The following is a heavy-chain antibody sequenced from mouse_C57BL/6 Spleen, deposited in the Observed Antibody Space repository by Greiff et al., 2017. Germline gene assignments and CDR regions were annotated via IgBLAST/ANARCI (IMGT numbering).Heavy chain of an antibody. J-gene: IGHJ3*01. V-gene: IGHV5-6*02. CDR2: ISSGGSYT. Sequence: EVKLQESGGDLVKPGGSLKLSCAASGFTFSSYGMSWVRQTPDKRLEWVATISSGGSYTYYPASVKGRFTISRDNAKNTLYLQMSSLKSEDTAMYYCARRDDYDGGFAYWGQGTLVTVSA. CDR1: GFTFSSYG. CDR3: ARRDDYDGGFAY. D-gene: IGHD2-4*01.